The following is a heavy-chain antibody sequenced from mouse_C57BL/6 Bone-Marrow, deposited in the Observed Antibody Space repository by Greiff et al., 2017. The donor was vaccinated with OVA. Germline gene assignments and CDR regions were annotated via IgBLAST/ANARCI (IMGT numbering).Heavy chain of an antibody. CDR3: ARGYDGYYWFAY. CDR2: INPSTGGT. CDR1: GYSFTGYY. D-gene: IGHD2-3*01. Sequence: EVQLQQSGPELVKPGASVKISCKASGYSFTGYYMNWVKQSPEKSLEWIGEINPSTGGTTYNQKFKAKATLTVDKSSSTAYMQLKSLTSEDSAVYYCARGYDGYYWFAYWGQGTLVTVSA. V-gene: IGHV1-42*01. J-gene: IGHJ3*01.